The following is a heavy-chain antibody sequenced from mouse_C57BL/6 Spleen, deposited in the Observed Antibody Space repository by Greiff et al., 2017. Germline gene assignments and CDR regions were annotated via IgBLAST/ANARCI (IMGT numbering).Heavy chain of an antibody. Sequence: QVQLQQPGAELVRPGSSVKLSCKASGYTFTSYWMDWVKQRPGQGLEWIGNIYPSDSETHYNQKFKDKATLTVDKSSSTAYMQLSSLTSEDSAVYYCARRGTYYGNYVLYWYFDVWGTGTTVTVSS. CDR3: ARRGTYYGNYVLYWYFDV. V-gene: IGHV1-61*01. J-gene: IGHJ1*03. D-gene: IGHD2-10*01. CDR1: GYTFTSYW. CDR2: IYPSDSET.